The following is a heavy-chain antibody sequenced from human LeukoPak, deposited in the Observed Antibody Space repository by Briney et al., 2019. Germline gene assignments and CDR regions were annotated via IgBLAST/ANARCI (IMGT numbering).Heavy chain of an antibody. CDR2: INPNSGGT. Sequence: ASVKLTCKASGYTFSGYYMHWVRQAPGQGLEWMGWINPNSGGTKYAQKFQGSVTMTRDTSSSTAYMELSRLRSDDTAVYYCAGDADCSNGVCPNGFQHWGQGTLVTVSS. J-gene: IGHJ1*01. CDR3: AGDADCSNGVCPNGFQH. CDR1: GYTFSGYY. D-gene: IGHD2-8*01. V-gene: IGHV1-2*02.